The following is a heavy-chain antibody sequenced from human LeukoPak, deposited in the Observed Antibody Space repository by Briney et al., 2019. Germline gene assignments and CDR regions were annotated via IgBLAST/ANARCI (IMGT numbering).Heavy chain of an antibody. J-gene: IGHJ4*02. CDR1: GGTFSSYA. Sequence: SVKVSCKASGGTFSSYAISWVRQAPGQGLEWMGRIIPILGIANYAQKFQGRVTITADKSTSTAYMELSSLRSEDTAVYYCAASGTTEGYFDYWGQGTLVTVSS. CDR3: AASGTTEGYFDY. V-gene: IGHV1-69*04. CDR2: IIPILGIA. D-gene: IGHD1-7*01.